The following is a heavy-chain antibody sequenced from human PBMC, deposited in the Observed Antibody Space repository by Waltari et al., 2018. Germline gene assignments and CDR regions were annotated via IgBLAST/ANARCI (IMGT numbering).Heavy chain of an antibody. CDR3: ARDAVTTYDY. J-gene: IGHJ4*02. CDR2: ISYDGSNK. CDR1: GFTFSRYA. D-gene: IGHD4-17*01. V-gene: IGHV3-30-3*01. Sequence: QVQLVESGGGVVQPGRSLSLSCAASGFTFSRYAMHWVRQAPGKGLEWGAVISYDGSNKYYADSVKGRFTISRDNSKNTLYLQMNSLRAEDTAVYYCARDAVTTYDYWGQGTLVTVSS.